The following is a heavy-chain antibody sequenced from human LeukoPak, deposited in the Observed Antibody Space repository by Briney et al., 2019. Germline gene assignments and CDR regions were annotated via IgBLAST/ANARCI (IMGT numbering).Heavy chain of an antibody. CDR2: IYPGDSDT. Sequence: GESLKISCRASGYSFSTNWIGWVRQMPGKGLEYMGIIYPGDSDTRYSPSFQGQVTISADKSISTAYLQWSSLKASDTAMYYCATLVGYGSFFDYWGQGTLVTVSS. V-gene: IGHV5-51*01. CDR3: ATLVGYGSFFDY. D-gene: IGHD3-10*01. CDR1: GYSFSTNW. J-gene: IGHJ4*02.